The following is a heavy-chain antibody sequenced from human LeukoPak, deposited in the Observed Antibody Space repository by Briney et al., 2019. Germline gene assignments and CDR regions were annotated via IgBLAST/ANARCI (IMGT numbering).Heavy chain of an antibody. CDR1: GFTFSDYY. CDR3: AKGRGYSGYDVDY. D-gene: IGHD5-12*01. CDR2: ISSSSSYT. Sequence: GGSLRLSCAASGFTFSDYYMSWIRQAPGKGLEWVSYISSSSSYTNYADSVKGRFTISRDNSKNTLYLQMHSLRAEDTAVYYCAKGRGYSGYDVDYWGQGTLVTVSS. J-gene: IGHJ4*02. V-gene: IGHV3-11*05.